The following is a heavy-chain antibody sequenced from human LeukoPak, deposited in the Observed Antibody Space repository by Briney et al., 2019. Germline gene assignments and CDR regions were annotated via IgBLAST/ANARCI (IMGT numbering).Heavy chain of an antibody. V-gene: IGHV3-30*02. CDR1: GFTFSSYG. CDR2: IRYDGSNK. Sequence: GGSLRLSCAASGFTFSSYGMHWVRQAPGKGLEWVAFIRYDGSNKYYADSVKGRFTISRDNSKNTLYLQMNSLRAEDTAVYYCAKTSRGNIAAAVNYYYYYMDVWGKGTTVTVSS. CDR3: AKTSRGNIAAAVNYYYYYMDV. D-gene: IGHD6-13*01. J-gene: IGHJ6*03.